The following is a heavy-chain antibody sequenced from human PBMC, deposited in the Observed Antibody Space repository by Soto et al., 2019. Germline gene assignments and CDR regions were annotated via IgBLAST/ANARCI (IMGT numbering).Heavy chain of an antibody. CDR1: GYTFTSYD. J-gene: IGHJ3*02. CDR3: AREYCSGGSCYGAFDI. V-gene: IGHV1-8*01. Sequence: QVQLVQSGAAVKKPGASVKVSCKASGYTFTSYDINWVRQATGQGLEWMGWMNPNSGNTGYAQKFQGRVTMTRNTPISTAYMELSSLRCEDTAVYYCAREYCSGGSCYGAFDIGGQGTMVTVSS. CDR2: MNPNSGNT. D-gene: IGHD2-15*01.